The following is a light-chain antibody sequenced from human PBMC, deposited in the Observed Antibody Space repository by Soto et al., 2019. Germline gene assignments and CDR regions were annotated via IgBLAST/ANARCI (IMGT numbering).Light chain of an antibody. J-gene: IGKJ1*01. Sequence: AIQMTQSPSSLSASVGDRVTITCRASQGIRDELGWYQQKAGKAPNLLISAASRLQSGVPSRFSGRGSGTDFTFTISSLQPEDFATYYCLQDYDYPRTFGQGTKVELK. CDR3: LQDYDYPRT. V-gene: IGKV1-6*01. CDR1: QGIRDE. CDR2: AAS.